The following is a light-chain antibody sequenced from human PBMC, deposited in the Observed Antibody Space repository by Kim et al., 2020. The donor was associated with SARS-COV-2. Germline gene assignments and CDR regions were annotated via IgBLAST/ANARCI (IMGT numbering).Light chain of an antibody. Sequence: QSVLTQPPSASGTPGQRVTISCSGSSSNIGSNTVNWYQQLPGTDPKLLIYSNNQRPSGVPDRFSGSKSGTSASLAISGLQSEDEADYYCAAWDDSLNGQWVFGGGTQLTVL. CDR1: SSNIGSNT. V-gene: IGLV1-44*01. CDR3: AAWDDSLNGQWV. CDR2: SNN. J-gene: IGLJ3*02.